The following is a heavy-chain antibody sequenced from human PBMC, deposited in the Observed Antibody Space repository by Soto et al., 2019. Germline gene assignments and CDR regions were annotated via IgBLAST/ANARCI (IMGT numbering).Heavy chain of an antibody. CDR1: GGSISSYY. CDR2: IYYSGST. CDR3: AAGGEGGYYHSGMDV. V-gene: IGHV4-59*08. Sequence: SETLSLTCTVSGGSISSYYWSWIRQPPGKGLEWIGFIYYSGSTNYNPSLKSRVTISVDTAKNQFSLKLSSVTAADTAVYYCAAGGEGGYYHSGMDVWGQGTTVTVSS. D-gene: IGHD3-16*01. J-gene: IGHJ6*02.